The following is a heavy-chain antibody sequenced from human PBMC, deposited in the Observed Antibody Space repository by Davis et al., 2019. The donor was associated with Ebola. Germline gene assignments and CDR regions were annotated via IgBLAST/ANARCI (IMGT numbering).Heavy chain of an antibody. V-gene: IGHV1-18*01. J-gene: IGHJ4*02. CDR1: GYTFTSYG. CDR3: ARGNPGCGGDCYSIDY. D-gene: IGHD2-21*01. Sequence: ASVKVSCKASGYTFTSYGISWVRQAPGQGLEWMGWISAYNGNTNYAQKFQGRVTITADESTSTAYMELSSLRSEDTAVYYCARGNPGCGGDCYSIDYWGQGTLVTVSS. CDR2: ISAYNGNT.